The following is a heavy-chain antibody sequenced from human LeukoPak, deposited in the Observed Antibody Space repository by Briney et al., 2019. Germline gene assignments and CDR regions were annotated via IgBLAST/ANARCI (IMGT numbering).Heavy chain of an antibody. CDR3: ARVGQSGYNWNYGIDF. J-gene: IGHJ4*02. D-gene: IGHD1-7*01. CDR2: INLNSGGA. V-gene: IGHV1-2*02. CDR1: GYTFTGYY. Sequence: ASVKVSCKASGYTFTGYYTHWVRQAPGQGLEWMGWINLNSGGANYAQKFQGRVTMTRATSISTAYMELSRLRSDDTAGYYCARVGQSGYNWNYGIDFWGQGTLVTVSS.